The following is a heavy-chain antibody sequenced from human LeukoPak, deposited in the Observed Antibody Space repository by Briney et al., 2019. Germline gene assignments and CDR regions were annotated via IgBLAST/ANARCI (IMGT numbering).Heavy chain of an antibody. J-gene: IGHJ4*02. V-gene: IGHV1-46*01. CDR3: ARSGAPRNNFGDYRGDY. Sequence: AASVKVSCKASGYTFTSYYMHWVRQAPGQGLEWMGIINPSGGSTTYAQKFQGRVTMTRDTSTSTVYMELSSLRSEDTAVYYCARSGAPRNNFGDYRGDYWGQGTLVTVSS. D-gene: IGHD4-17*01. CDR2: INPSGGST. CDR1: GYTFTSYY.